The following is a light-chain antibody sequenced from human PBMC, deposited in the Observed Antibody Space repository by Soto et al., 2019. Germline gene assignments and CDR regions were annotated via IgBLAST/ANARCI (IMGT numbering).Light chain of an antibody. CDR1: QSINNN. CDR3: QQYHNWPLT. Sequence: EIVLTQSPATLSVSPGERATLSCRASQSINNNLAWYQQKPGQVPRLLIYDASTRAAGIPAGVSGSGSGTDFTLTISSLRSEDFAFYYCQQYHNWPLTFGGGTKVEIK. J-gene: IGKJ4*01. V-gene: IGKV3-15*01. CDR2: DAS.